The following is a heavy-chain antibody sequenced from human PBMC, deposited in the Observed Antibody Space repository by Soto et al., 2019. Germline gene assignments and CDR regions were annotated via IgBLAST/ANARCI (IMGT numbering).Heavy chain of an antibody. Sequence: QVQLQESGPGLVKPSETLSLTCTVSGGSVSSGSYYWSWIRQPPGKGLEWIGYIYYSGSTNYNPSLKSRVTISVDTSKNQFSLKLSSVTAADTAVYYCARVGGITMIVVATDHAFDIWGQGTMVTVSS. CDR2: IYYSGST. CDR1: GGSVSSGSYY. CDR3: ARVGGITMIVVATDHAFDI. J-gene: IGHJ3*02. D-gene: IGHD3-22*01. V-gene: IGHV4-61*01.